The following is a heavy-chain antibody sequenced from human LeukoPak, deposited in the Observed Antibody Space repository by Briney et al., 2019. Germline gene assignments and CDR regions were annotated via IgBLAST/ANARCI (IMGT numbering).Heavy chain of an antibody. Sequence: GGSLRLSCAASGFTFSSYGMHWVRQAPGKGLEWVAFIRYDGSNKYYADSVKGRFTISRDNSKNTLYLQMNSLRAEDTAVYYCAKTRYRGSSYSPPLFDYWGQGTLVTVSS. CDR3: AKTRYRGSSYSPPLFDY. J-gene: IGHJ4*02. D-gene: IGHD1-26*01. CDR1: GFTFSSYG. CDR2: IRYDGSNK. V-gene: IGHV3-30*02.